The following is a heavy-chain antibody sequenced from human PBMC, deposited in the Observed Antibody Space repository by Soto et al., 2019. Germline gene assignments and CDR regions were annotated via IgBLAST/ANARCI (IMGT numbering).Heavy chain of an antibody. D-gene: IGHD2-15*01. CDR1: GYSFTSYW. CDR2: IDPSDSYT. CDR3: ARTVVTPNYYYAMDV. J-gene: IGHJ6*02. V-gene: IGHV5-10-1*01. Sequence: PGESLKISCKGSGYSFTSYWISWVRQMPGKGLEWMGRIDPSDSYTNYSPSFQGHVTISADKSISTAYLQWSSLKASDTAIYYCARTVVTPNYYYAMDVWGQGTTVTVSS.